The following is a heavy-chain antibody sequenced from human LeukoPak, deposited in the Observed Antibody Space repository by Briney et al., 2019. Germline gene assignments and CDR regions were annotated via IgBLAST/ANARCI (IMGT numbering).Heavy chain of an antibody. CDR1: GFTFSNAW. D-gene: IGHD4-17*01. CDR3: TTGAYYGDYAEFDY. J-gene: IGHJ4*02. V-gene: IGHV3-15*01. CDR2: IKSKTDGGTT. Sequence: GGSLRLSCAASGFTFSNAWKSWVRQAPGKGLEWVGRIKSKTDGGTTDYAAPVKGRFTISRDDSKNTLYLQMNSLKTEDTAVYYCTTGAYYGDYAEFDYWGQGTLVTVSS.